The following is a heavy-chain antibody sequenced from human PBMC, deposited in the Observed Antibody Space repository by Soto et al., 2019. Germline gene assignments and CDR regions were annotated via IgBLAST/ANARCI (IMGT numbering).Heavy chain of an antibody. CDR2: ISYDGSNK. D-gene: IGHD3-10*01. Sequence: QVQLVESGGGVVQPGRSLRLSCAASGFTFSSYGMHWVRQAPGKGLEWVAVISYDGSNKYYADSVKGRFTISRDNSKNTLYLQMNSLRAEDTAVYYCAKGSTLYWYFDLWGRGTLVTVSS. J-gene: IGHJ2*01. CDR1: GFTFSSYG. CDR3: AKGSTLYWYFDL. V-gene: IGHV3-30*18.